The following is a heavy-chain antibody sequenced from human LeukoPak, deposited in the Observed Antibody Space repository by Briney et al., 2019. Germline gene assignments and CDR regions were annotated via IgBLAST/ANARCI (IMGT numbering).Heavy chain of an antibody. CDR2: ISSSGSTI. CDR3: AKSKSSSSGSNHMDV. D-gene: IGHD6-6*01. V-gene: IGHV3-48*03. Sequence: PGGSLRLSCAASGFTFSSYEMNWVRQAPGKGLEWVSYISSSGSTIYYADSVKGRFTISRDNSKNSLYLQMNSLRAEDTALYYCAKSKSSSSGSNHMDVWGKGTTVTVSS. CDR1: GFTFSSYE. J-gene: IGHJ6*03.